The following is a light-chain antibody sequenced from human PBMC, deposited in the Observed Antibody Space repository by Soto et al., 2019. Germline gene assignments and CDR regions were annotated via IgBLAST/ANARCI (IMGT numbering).Light chain of an antibody. Sequence: QSVLTQPPSASGTPGQRVTISCSGSSSNIGDNYVFWYQQFPGAAPKPLIFNNNQRPSGVPDRFSGAKSGTSASLSISGLRSEDEADYHCAAWADSLSGWVFGGGTKLTVL. CDR3: AAWADSLSGWV. V-gene: IGLV1-47*02. J-gene: IGLJ3*02. CDR1: SSNIGDNY. CDR2: NNN.